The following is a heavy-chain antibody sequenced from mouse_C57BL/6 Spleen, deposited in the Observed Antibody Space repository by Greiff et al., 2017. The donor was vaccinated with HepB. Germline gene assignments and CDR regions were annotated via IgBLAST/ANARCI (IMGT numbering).Heavy chain of an antibody. J-gene: IGHJ1*03. D-gene: IGHD2-3*01. V-gene: IGHV1-82*01. CDR1: GYAFSSSW. CDR2: IYPGDGDT. CDR3: ARYPYDGYYWYFDV. Sequence: VKLQESGPELVKPGASVKISCKASGYAFSSSWMNWVKQRPGKGLEWIGRIYPGDGDTNYNGKFKGKATLTADKSSSTAYMQLSSLTSEDSAVYFCARYPYDGYYWYFDVWGTGTTVTVSS.